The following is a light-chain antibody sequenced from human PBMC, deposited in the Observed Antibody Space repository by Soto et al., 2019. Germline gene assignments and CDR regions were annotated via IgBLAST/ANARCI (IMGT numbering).Light chain of an antibody. CDR2: EVS. J-gene: IGLJ1*01. CDR1: SSDVGGYNY. V-gene: IGLV2-8*01. CDR3: NSYAGSNNFL. Sequence: QSALTQPPSASGSPGQSVTISCTGTSSDVGGYNYVSWYQQHPGKAPKLMIYEVSKRPSGVPDRLSGSKSGNTASLTVSGLQAEYEADYYCNSYAGSNNFLFGTRTKVTVL.